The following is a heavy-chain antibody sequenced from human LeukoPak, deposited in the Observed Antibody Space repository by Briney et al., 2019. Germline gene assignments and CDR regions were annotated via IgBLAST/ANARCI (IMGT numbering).Heavy chain of an antibody. CDR1: GFTFSSYW. CDR3: TRDLMDYDVSTGLHHYYMDV. J-gene: IGHJ6*02. D-gene: IGHD3-9*01. CDR2: ISGDGRNI. Sequence: PGGSLRLSCVASGFTFSSYWIHWVRQGPRKGLVWVSRISGDGRNINYADSVRGRFTISRDNAKNTLYLQMNTLRVEDTAVYYCTRDLMDYDVSTGLHHYYMDVWGQGTTVTVSS. V-gene: IGHV3-74*01.